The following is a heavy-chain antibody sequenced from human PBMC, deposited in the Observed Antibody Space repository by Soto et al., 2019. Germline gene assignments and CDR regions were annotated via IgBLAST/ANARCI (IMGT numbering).Heavy chain of an antibody. CDR1: GFTFSSYE. Sequence: QPGGSLRLSCAASGFTFSSYEMNWVRQAPGKGLEWVSYISSSGSTIYYADPVKGRFTISRDNAKNSLYLQMNSLRAEDTAVYYCATADILPGDYWGQGTLVTVSS. CDR3: ATADILPGDY. D-gene: IGHD2-8*01. V-gene: IGHV3-48*03. CDR2: ISSSGSTI. J-gene: IGHJ4*02.